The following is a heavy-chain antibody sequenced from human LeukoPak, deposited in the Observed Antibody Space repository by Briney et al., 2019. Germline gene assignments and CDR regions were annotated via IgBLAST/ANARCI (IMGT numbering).Heavy chain of an antibody. CDR2: MNPNSGNT. CDR3: SRGHYDSSGYVY. CDR1: GYTFTSYD. J-gene: IGHJ4*02. Sequence: ASVKVSCKASGYTFTSYDINWVRQATGQGLEWMGWMNPNSGNTGYAQKFQGRVTMTRNTSISTAYMELSSLRSEDTAVYYCSRGHYDSSGYVYWCQGTLVTVSS. D-gene: IGHD3-22*01. V-gene: IGHV1-8*01.